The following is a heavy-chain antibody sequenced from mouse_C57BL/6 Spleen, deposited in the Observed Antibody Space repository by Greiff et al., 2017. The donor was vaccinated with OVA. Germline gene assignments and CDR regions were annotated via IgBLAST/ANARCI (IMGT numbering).Heavy chain of an antibody. CDR1: GYAFSSSW. D-gene: IGHD2-4*01. J-gene: IGHJ3*01. CDR2: IYPGDGDT. Sequence: VKLQQSGPELVKPGASVKISCKASGYAFSSSWMNWVKQRPGKGLEWIGRIYPGDGDTNYNGKFKGKATLTADKSSSTAYMQLSSLTSEDSAVYFCARWGDYDAAWFAYWGQGTLVTVSA. V-gene: IGHV1-82*01. CDR3: ARWGDYDAAWFAY.